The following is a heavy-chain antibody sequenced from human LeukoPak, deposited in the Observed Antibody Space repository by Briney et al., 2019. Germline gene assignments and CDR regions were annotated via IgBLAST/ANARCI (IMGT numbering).Heavy chain of an antibody. Sequence: SETLSLTCAVYGGSLNGHYWSWIRQPPGKGLEWIGEGSESGGTKFNPSLKSRVTISADTSKNQFSLKMSSVTAADTAVYYCARHELSSDWYPAFLDYWGQGTLVTVSS. J-gene: IGHJ4*02. CDR1: GGSLNGHY. V-gene: IGHV4-34*01. D-gene: IGHD6-13*01. CDR3: ARHELSSDWYPAFLDY. CDR2: GSESGGT.